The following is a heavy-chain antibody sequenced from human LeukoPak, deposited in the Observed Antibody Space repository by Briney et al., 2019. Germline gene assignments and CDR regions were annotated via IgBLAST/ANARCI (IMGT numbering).Heavy chain of an antibody. CDR1: GYTFTSYG. CDR3: AREGWGIAAANSWYDP. Sequence: ASMKVSCKASGYTFTSYGISWVRQAPGQGLEWMGWISAYNGNTNYAQKLQGRVTMTTDTSTSTAYMELRGLRSDDTAVYYCAREGWGIAAANSWYDPWGQGTLVTVSS. CDR2: ISAYNGNT. V-gene: IGHV1-18*04. D-gene: IGHD6-13*01. J-gene: IGHJ5*02.